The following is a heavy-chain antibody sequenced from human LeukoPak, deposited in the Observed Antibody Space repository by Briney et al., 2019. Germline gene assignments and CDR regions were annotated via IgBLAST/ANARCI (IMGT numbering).Heavy chain of an antibody. Sequence: ASETLSLTCTVSGGSISSSSYYWGWIRQPPGKGLEWIGSIYYSGSTYYNPSLKSRVTISVDTSKNQISLKLSSVTAADTAVYYCARVVGYGSRKGYDYWGQGTLVTVSS. J-gene: IGHJ4*02. CDR1: GGSISSSSYY. CDR3: ARVVGYGSRKGYDY. D-gene: IGHD3-10*01. V-gene: IGHV4-39*07. CDR2: IYYSGST.